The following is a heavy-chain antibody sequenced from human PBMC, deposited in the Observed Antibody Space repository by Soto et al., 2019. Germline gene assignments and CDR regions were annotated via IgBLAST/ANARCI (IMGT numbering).Heavy chain of an antibody. CDR3: ARVGRKGYSSSWYYFDY. D-gene: IGHD6-13*01. J-gene: IGHJ4*02. Sequence: QVQLVQSGAEVKKPGSSVKVSCKASGGTFSSYAISWVRQAPGLGLEWMGGIIPIFGTANYAQKFQGRVTITADESTSTAYMELSSLRSEDTAVYYCARVGRKGYSSSWYYFDYWGQGTLVTVSS. CDR1: GGTFSSYA. V-gene: IGHV1-69*01. CDR2: IIPIFGTA.